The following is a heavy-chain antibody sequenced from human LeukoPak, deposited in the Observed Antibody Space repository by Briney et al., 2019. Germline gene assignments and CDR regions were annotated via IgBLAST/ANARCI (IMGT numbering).Heavy chain of an antibody. CDR2: VSYDGSYE. CDR3: AKGRGPLYYYAVDA. V-gene: IGHV3-30*18. Sequence: PGGSLRLSCAASGFLFGNCAMHWFRQAPGKGLEWVATVSYDGSYEFYPDSVKGRFTISRNDSDKTVHLQMSSLRPEDSGVFYCAKGRGPLYYYAVDAWGQGTTVTVPS. J-gene: IGHJ6*02. D-gene: IGHD1-14*01. CDR1: GFLFGNCA.